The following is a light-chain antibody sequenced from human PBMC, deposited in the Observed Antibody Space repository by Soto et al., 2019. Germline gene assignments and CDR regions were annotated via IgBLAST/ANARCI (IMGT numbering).Light chain of an antibody. CDR3: LQHNFYPPT. CDR1: QGIHKY. Sequence: DIQMTQSTSAMSASVGDRVTITCRASQGIHKYLAWFQQKPGKVPKRLIYGASSLQSGVPSRFSGSGSGTEFTLTISSLQPEDFATYFCLQHNFYPPTFGQGTRLE. CDR2: GAS. V-gene: IGKV1-17*03. J-gene: IGKJ5*01.